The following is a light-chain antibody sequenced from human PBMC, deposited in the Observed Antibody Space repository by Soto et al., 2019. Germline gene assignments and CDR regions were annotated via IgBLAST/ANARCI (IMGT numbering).Light chain of an antibody. Sequence: EIVMTQSPATLSVSPGERATLSCRASQSVSSNLAWYQQKPGQAPRLLIYGASTRATGIPARFSGSGSGTEFTLTISSLQSEDFAVYCCQQYNNWPLYTFGQGTKQEIK. V-gene: IGKV3-15*01. CDR2: GAS. CDR3: QQYNNWPLYT. CDR1: QSVSSN. J-gene: IGKJ2*01.